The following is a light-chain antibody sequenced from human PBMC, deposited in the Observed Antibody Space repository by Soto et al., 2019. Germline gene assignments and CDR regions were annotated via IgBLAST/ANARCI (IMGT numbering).Light chain of an antibody. V-gene: IGKV3-20*01. J-gene: IGKJ1*01. CDR2: GAS. Sequence: EIVLMQSPGTLSLSPGDRATLSCRASQSVPSNYVAWYQQKSGQPPRPLMFGASIRAAGVPDRFSGSGSGTDFTLTISRLEPEDFAVYHCQQYGSSTTFGQGTKVEI. CDR3: QQYGSSTT. CDR1: QSVPSNY.